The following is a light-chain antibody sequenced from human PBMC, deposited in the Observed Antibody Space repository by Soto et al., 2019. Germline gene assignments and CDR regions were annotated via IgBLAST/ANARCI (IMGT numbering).Light chain of an antibody. J-gene: IGKJ2*01. V-gene: IGKV3-20*01. CDR1: QSVSSSY. CDR3: QQYGGSPLYT. CDR2: GAS. Sequence: EIVLTQSPGTLSLSPGERATLSCRASQSVSSSYLAWYQQKPGQAPRLLIYGASSSATGIPDRFSGSGSGTDFTLTISRLEPEDFAVYYCQQYGGSPLYTFGQGTKLEIK.